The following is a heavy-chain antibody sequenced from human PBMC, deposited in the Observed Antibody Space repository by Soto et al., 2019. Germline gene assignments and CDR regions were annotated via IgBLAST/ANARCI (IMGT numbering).Heavy chain of an antibody. CDR2: IYYSGST. V-gene: IGHV4-59*01. Sequence: ASETLSLTCTVSGGSISSYYWSWIRQPPGKGLEWIGYIYYSGSTNYNPSLKSRVTISVDTSKNQFSLKLSSVTAADTAVYYCARELGATTDYFDYWGQGTLVTVSS. D-gene: IGHD1-26*01. J-gene: IGHJ4*02. CDR3: ARELGATTDYFDY. CDR1: GGSISSYY.